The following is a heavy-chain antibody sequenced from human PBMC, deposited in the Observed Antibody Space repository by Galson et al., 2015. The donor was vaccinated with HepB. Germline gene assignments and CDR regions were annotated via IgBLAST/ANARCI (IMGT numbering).Heavy chain of an antibody. D-gene: IGHD3-10*01. J-gene: IGHJ6*02. CDR1: GFTFSSYS. CDR2: ISSSSSTI. CDR3: ARQGGAMVRGAPGWDYYYGMDA. V-gene: IGHV3-48*01. Sequence: SLRLSCAASGFTFSSYSMNWVRQAPGKGLEWVSYISSSSSTIYYADSVKGRFTISRDNAKNSLYLQMNSLRAEDTAVYYCARQGGAMVRGAPGWDYYYGMDAWGQGTTVTVSS.